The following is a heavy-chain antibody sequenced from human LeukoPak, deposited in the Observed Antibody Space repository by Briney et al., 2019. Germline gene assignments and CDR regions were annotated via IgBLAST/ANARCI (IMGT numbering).Heavy chain of an antibody. J-gene: IGHJ5*02. D-gene: IGHD3-22*01. CDR2: INPNSGGT. Sequence: ASVKVSCKASGYTFTGYYMHWVRQAPGQGLEWMGWINPNSGGTNYAQKFQGRVTMTEDTSTDTAYMELSSLRSEDTAVYYCATAAMIVHPWVWFDPWGQGTLVTVSS. CDR1: GYTFTGYY. CDR3: ATAAMIVHPWVWFDP. V-gene: IGHV1-2*02.